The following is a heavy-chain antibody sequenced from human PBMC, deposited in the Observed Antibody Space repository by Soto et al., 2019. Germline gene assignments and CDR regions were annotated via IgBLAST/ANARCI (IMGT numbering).Heavy chain of an antibody. Sequence: QVQLVQSGAEVKKPGASVKVSCKASGYTLTSHGISWVRQAPGQGLEWMGWISAYNGNTNYAQKLQGRVTMTTDASTSTAYMELRRLRSDDTAVYYCAREGGIFAVPWDYYYGMDVWVQGTTVTVSS. CDR2: ISAYNGNT. CDR1: GYTLTSHG. V-gene: IGHV1-18*01. CDR3: AREGGIFAVPWDYYYGMDV. J-gene: IGHJ6*02. D-gene: IGHD3-16*02.